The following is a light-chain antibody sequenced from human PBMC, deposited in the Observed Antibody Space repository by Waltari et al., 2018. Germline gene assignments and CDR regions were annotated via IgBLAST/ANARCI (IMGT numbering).Light chain of an antibody. CDR3: CSYIGTHTNWV. V-gene: IGLV2-11*01. CDR2: AVT. J-gene: IGLJ3*02. Sequence: QSALTQPRSVSGSPGQSVTISCTGISSEVGDFNFVSWYQQHPGEAPKLMIYAVTKRPSGVPDRLAGSKAGNTASRTISGLQAEDEANYYCCSYIGTHTNWVFGGGTKLTVL. CDR1: SSEVGDFNF.